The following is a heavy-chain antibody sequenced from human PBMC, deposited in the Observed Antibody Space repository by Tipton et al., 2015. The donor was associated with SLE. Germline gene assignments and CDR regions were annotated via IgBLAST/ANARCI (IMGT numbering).Heavy chain of an antibody. D-gene: IGHD2-21*01. CDR1: GGSISSGGYY. CDR2: IYYSGST. V-gene: IGHV4-61*08. CDR3: AREVISQPFDL. J-gene: IGHJ2*01. Sequence: LRLSCTVSGGSISSGGYYWSWIRQHPGKGLEWIGYIYYSGSTNYNPSLKSRVTISVDTSKNQFSLKLSSVTAADTAVYYCAREVISQPFDLWGRGTLVTVSS.